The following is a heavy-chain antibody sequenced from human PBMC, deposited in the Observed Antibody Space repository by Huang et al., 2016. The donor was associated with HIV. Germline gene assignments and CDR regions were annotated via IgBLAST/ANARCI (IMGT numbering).Heavy chain of an antibody. V-gene: IGHV3-30-3*01. Sequence: QVQLVESGGGVVQPGRSLRLSCTASGLTLSRYAMHWVRQAPGKGLEWVAGISYDGSNQYYADSVKGRFTISRDNSKNTLYLQMNRLEVEDTAVYFCARDPATWYFDLWGRGTLVTVSS. CDR2: ISYDGSNQ. CDR3: ARDPATWYFDL. CDR1: GLTLSRYA. J-gene: IGHJ2*01.